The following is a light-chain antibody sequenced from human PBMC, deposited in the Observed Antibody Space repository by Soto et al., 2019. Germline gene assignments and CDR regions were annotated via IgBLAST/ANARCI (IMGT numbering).Light chain of an antibody. J-gene: IGLJ2*01. CDR3: QSYDSSLRGWV. CDR2: GNS. CDR1: SSNIGAGYD. Sequence: QSVLTQPPSVSGAPGQRVTISCTGSSSNIGAGYDVHWYQQLPRTAPKLLIYGNSNRPSGVPERFSGAKSGTSASLAITGLQAEDEADYYCQSYDSSLRGWVFGGGTKLTVL. V-gene: IGLV1-40*01.